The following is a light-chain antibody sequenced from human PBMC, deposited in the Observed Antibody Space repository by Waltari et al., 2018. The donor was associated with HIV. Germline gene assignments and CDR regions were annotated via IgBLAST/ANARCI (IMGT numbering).Light chain of an antibody. CDR1: SGHSDYA. CDR3: QTWDTGIII. Sequence: QPVVTQSPSAAASLGASVKLTCTLSSGHSDYAIAWHQQHPQKGPRYLMRLNNDGSHYKGDGNPERFSCSSSGAERYLIISSLQSGEEADYYCQTWDTGIIIFGGGTKLTVL. CDR2: LNNDGSH. V-gene: IGLV4-69*01. J-gene: IGLJ2*01.